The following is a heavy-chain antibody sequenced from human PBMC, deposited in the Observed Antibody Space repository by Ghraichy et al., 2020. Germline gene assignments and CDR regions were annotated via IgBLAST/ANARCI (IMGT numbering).Heavy chain of an antibody. CDR2: ISGSGGST. CDR1: GFTFSSYA. V-gene: IGHV3-23*01. D-gene: IGHD3-22*01. CDR3: AKPPRAITMIVVVFDY. J-gene: IGHJ4*02. Sequence: GGSLRLSCAASGFTFSSYAMSWVRQAPGKGLEWVSAISGSGGSTYYADSVKGRFTISRDNSKNTLYLQMNSLRAEDTAVYYCAKPPRAITMIVVVFDYWGQGTLVTVSS.